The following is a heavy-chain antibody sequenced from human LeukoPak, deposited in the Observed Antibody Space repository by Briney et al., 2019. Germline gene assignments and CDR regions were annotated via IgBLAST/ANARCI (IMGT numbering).Heavy chain of an antibody. CDR3: ARGWMVRGVISGVDV. Sequence: GGSLRLSCAASGFTVSSNYMSWVRQAPGKGLEWVSVIYSGGSTHYADSVKGRFTISRDNSKNTLYLQMNSLRAEDTAVYYCARGWMVRGVISGVDVWGQGTTVTVSS. CDR2: IYSGGST. CDR1: GFTVSSNY. J-gene: IGHJ6*02. V-gene: IGHV3-53*01. D-gene: IGHD3-10*01.